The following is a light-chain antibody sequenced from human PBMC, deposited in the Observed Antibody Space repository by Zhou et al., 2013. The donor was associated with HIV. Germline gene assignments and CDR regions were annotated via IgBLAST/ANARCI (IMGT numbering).Light chain of an antibody. CDR3: QQSNTFLGLT. Sequence: DIQMTQSPSTLSASVGDRVTITCRASQDISNSLAWYQQKPGKAPKVLIYAASRLQSGIPSRFSGSGSGTNFTLTISNLLPEDVATYFCQQSNTFLGLTFGPGTKVDIK. CDR2: AAS. J-gene: IGKJ3*01. CDR1: QDISNS. V-gene: IGKV1-12*01.